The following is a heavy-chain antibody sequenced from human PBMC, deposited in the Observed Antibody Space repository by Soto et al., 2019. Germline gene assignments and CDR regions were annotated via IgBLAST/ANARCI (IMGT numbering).Heavy chain of an antibody. CDR1: GGSISSGGYY. CDR3: ARDITGGYFDY. Sequence: QVQLQESGPGLVKPSQTLSLTCTVSGGSISSGGYYWSWIRQHPGKGLEWIGYIYYSGSTYYNPSLKSRVTISVDTSKTQFPLKLSSVTAADTAVYYCARDITGGYFDYWGQGTLVTVSS. V-gene: IGHV4-31*03. D-gene: IGHD1-20*01. CDR2: IYYSGST. J-gene: IGHJ4*02.